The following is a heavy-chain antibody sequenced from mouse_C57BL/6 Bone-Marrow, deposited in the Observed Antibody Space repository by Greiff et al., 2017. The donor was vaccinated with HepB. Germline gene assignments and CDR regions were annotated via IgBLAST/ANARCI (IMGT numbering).Heavy chain of an antibody. CDR2: ISDGGSYT. J-gene: IGHJ4*01. CDR1: GFTFSSYA. CDR3: ARRGGMDY. Sequence: EVKLMESGGGLLKPGGSLKLSCAASGFTFSSYAMSWVRQTPEKRLEWVATISDGGSYTYYPDNVKGRFTISRDNAKNNLYLQMSHLKSEDTAMYYCARRGGMDYWGQGTSVTVSS. V-gene: IGHV5-4*03.